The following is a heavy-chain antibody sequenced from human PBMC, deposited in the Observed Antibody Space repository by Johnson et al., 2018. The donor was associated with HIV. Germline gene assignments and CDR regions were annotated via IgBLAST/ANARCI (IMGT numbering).Heavy chain of an antibody. D-gene: IGHD3-10*01. J-gene: IGHJ3*02. CDR3: ARGGRGAFDI. CDR2: INSDGSST. Sequence: VQLVESGGGLVQPGGSLRLSCAASGFTFNNYWMHWFRQVPGKGLVWVSRINSDGSSTTYADSVKGRFTISRDNAKNTLYLQMNSLRAEDTAVYYCARGGRGAFDIWGQGTMVTVSS. CDR1: GFTFNNYW. V-gene: IGHV3-74*02.